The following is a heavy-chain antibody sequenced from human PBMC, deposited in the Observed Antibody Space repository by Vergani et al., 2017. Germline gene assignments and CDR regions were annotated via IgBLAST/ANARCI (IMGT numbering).Heavy chain of an antibody. CDR2: IYTSGST. Sequence: QVQLQESGPGLVKPSQTLSLTCTVSGGSISSGSYYWSWIRQPAGKGLEWIGRIYTSGSTNYNPSLKSRVTISVDTSKNQFSLKLSSVTAADTAVYYCARDELLWFGVDYWGQGTLVTVSS. J-gene: IGHJ4*02. V-gene: IGHV4-61*02. D-gene: IGHD3-10*01. CDR1: GGSISSGSYY. CDR3: ARDELLWFGVDY.